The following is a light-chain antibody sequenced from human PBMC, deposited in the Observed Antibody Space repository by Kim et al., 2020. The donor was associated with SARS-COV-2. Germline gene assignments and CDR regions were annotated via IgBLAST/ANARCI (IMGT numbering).Light chain of an antibody. Sequence: ASGGDRVTITCRASQDIRNELGWYQQKPGKAPKLLIYSGSSLQGGVPSRFSGSGSGTDFTLTISGLQPEDSATYYCLQDFNYPWTFGQGTKVDIK. V-gene: IGKV1-6*01. CDR2: SGS. J-gene: IGKJ1*01. CDR3: LQDFNYPWT. CDR1: QDIRNE.